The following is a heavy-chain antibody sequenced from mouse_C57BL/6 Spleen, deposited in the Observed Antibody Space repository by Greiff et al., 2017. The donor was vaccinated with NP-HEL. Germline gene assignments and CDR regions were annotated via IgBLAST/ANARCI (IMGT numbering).Heavy chain of an antibody. V-gene: IGHV1-39*01. CDR2: INPNSGTT. D-gene: IGHD1-1*01. CDR1: GYSFTDYN. CDR3: ARSPDYYYADY. Sequence: VQLKESGPELVKPGASVKISCTASGYSFTDYNMNWVKQSNGKSLEWIGVINPNSGTTSYTQKFQGKTTLTVVQSSSAAYIQLNSLTSEDSSGYYCARSPDYYYADYWGQGTNLTGSS. J-gene: IGHJ2*01.